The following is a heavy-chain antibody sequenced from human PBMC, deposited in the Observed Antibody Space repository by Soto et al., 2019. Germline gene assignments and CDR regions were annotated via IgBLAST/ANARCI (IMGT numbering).Heavy chain of an antibody. CDR1: GYTFSSYD. CDR3: ATSGGGWYLY. D-gene: IGHD6-19*01. V-gene: IGHV1-8*01. CDR2: LNPNSGDT. Sequence: ASVKVSCKASGYTFSSYDINWLRQATEQGLEWMGWLNPNSGDTGYAQKFQGRVTLTRNTSINTAYIELSSLTSDDTAVYYCATSGGGWYLYWGQGTLVTVSS. J-gene: IGHJ4*02.